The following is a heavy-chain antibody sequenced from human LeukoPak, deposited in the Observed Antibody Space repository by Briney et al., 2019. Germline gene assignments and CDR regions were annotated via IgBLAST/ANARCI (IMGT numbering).Heavy chain of an antibody. CDR3: AKEFLGYCSSTSCYYFDY. V-gene: IGHV3-30*02. CDR1: GFTFSSYG. Sequence: GGSLRLSCAASGFTFSSYGMHWVRQAPGKGLEWVAFIRYDGSNKYYADSVKGRFTISRDNPKNTLYLQMNSLRAEDTAVYYCAKEFLGYCSSTSCYYFDYWGQGTLVTVSS. J-gene: IGHJ4*02. D-gene: IGHD2-2*01. CDR2: IRYDGSNK.